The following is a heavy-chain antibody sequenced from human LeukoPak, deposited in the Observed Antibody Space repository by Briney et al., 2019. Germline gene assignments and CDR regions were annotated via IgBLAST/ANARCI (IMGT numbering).Heavy chain of an antibody. Sequence: GGSLRLSCAASGFTFDDYAMHWVRQAPGKGLEWVSLISWDGGSTYYADSVKGRFTIARDNSKNSLYLQMNSLRAEDTAVYYWAKDFGSLGNWGRGFDYWGQGTLITVSS. CDR2: ISWDGGST. CDR1: GFTFDDYA. D-gene: IGHD7-27*01. CDR3: AKDFGSLGNWGRGFDY. V-gene: IGHV3-43D*03. J-gene: IGHJ4*02.